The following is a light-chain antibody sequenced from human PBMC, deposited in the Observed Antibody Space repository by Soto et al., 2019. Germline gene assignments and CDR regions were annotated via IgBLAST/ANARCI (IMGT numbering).Light chain of an antibody. CDR2: DIS. V-gene: IGKV1-33*01. J-gene: IGKJ2*01. Sequence: DIKMTQSASSLSASVGDRVTITCQASQVIRNYLNWYRQKPGKAPELLIYDISTLEIGGPSRFGGSGSGTDFTFTITGLQPEDIVTYFCQQYEELPYTFGQGTKLEI. CDR1: QVIRNY. CDR3: QQYEELPYT.